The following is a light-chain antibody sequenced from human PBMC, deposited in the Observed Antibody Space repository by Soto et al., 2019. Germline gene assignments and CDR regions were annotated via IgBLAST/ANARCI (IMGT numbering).Light chain of an antibody. CDR1: SSDVGGYTY. J-gene: IGLJ2*01. Sequence: QSALTQPASVSGSPGQSITISCTGSSSDVGGYTYVSWYQQHPGKAPKLMIYDVSSRPSGVSNRFSGSKSGNTASLTISGLQAEDEADYYCSSHTSSTLGVVFGGGTKLTV. CDR2: DVS. CDR3: SSHTSSTLGVV. V-gene: IGLV2-14*01.